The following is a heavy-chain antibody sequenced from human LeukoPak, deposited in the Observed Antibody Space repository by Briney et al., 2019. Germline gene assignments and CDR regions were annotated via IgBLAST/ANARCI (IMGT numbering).Heavy chain of an antibody. J-gene: IGHJ3*02. CDR2: ISYSGST. Sequence: SETLSLTCTVSGGSISSYYWSWIRQPPGKGLEWIGYISYSGSTNYNPSLKSRLTLSVDTSKNQFSLKLSSVTAADTAVYYCARDFTTDYSSTFDIWGQGTVITVSS. CDR3: ARDFTTDYSSTFDI. CDR1: GGSISSYY. V-gene: IGHV4-59*01. D-gene: IGHD3-9*01.